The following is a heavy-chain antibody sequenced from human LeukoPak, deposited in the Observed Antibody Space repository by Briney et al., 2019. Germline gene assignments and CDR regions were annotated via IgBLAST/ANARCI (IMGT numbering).Heavy chain of an antibody. CDR3: ARGPYSSSWYDFDY. J-gene: IGHJ4*02. V-gene: IGHV4-59*01. Sequence: SETLSLTCTVSGGSISSYYWSWIRQPPGKGLEWIGYIYHSGSTNYNPSLKSRVTISVDTSKNQFSLKLSSVTAADTAVYYCARGPYSSSWYDFDYWAQGTLVTVSS. CDR2: IYHSGST. D-gene: IGHD6-13*01. CDR1: GGSISSYY.